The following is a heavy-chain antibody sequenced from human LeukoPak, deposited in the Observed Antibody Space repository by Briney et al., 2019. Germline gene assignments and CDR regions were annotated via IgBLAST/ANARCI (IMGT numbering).Heavy chain of an antibody. V-gene: IGHV3-23*01. Sequence: GGSLRLSCAASGVTLSTYAMSWARQAPGKGLEWVSGISSSGSGDNTYYADSVKGRFTISRDNSKNTLYLQMNSLRAEDTAVYYCAKGGIAAAPRRFDYWGQGTLVTVSS. D-gene: IGHD6-13*01. CDR1: GVTLSTYA. CDR2: ISSSGSGDNT. J-gene: IGHJ4*02. CDR3: AKGGIAAAPRRFDY.